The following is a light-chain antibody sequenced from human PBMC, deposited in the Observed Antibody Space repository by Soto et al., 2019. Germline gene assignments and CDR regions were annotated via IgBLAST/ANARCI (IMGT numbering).Light chain of an antibody. J-gene: IGKJ1*01. CDR1: QSIGSW. V-gene: IGKV1-5*03. Sequence: IPMTQSPSTLSASVGDRVTITCRASQSIGSWLAWHQQKPGKAPKLLIYKASSLEGGVPSRFSGSGSGTEFTLTISSLQPDDVATYYCQQYNTYRAFGQGTKVEI. CDR2: KAS. CDR3: QQYNTYRA.